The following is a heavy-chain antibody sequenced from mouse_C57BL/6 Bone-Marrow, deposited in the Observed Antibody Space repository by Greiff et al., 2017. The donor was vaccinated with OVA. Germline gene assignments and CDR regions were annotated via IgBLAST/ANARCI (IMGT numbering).Heavy chain of an antibody. Sequence: VQLQQPGPELVKPGASVKISCKASGYSFTDYNMNWVKQSNGQSLEWIGVINPNYGTTSYNQKFKGKATLTVDQSSSTAYMQLNSLTSEDSAVYYCAFYYDSSYRYFDVWGTGTTVTVSS. CDR3: AFYYDSSYRYFDV. CDR1: GYSFTDYN. V-gene: IGHV1-39*01. D-gene: IGHD1-1*01. CDR2: INPNYGTT. J-gene: IGHJ1*03.